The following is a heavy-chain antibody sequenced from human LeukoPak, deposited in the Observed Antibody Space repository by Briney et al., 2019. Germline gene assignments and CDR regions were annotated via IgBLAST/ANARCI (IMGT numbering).Heavy chain of an antibody. CDR3: ARRTVVVPAAFDY. D-gene: IGHD2-2*01. V-gene: IGHV4-30-4*01. J-gene: IGHJ4*02. CDR1: GGSISSGDYY. CDR2: IYYSGST. Sequence: SETLSLTCTVSGGSISSGDYYWSWIRQPPGKGLEWIGYIYYSGSTYYNPSLKSRVTISVDTSKNQFSLKLSSVTAADTAVYYCARRTVVVPAAFDYWGQGTLVTVSS.